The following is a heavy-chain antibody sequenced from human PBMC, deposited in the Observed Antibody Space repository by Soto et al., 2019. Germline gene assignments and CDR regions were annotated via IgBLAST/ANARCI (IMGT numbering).Heavy chain of an antibody. D-gene: IGHD1-20*01. V-gene: IGHV3-23*01. J-gene: IGHJ4*02. Sequence: GGSLRLSCAASGFIFENFGMSWVRQAPGKGLEWISSISGSGFKKYYADSVKGQVTISADKSISTAYLQWSSLKASDTAMYYCARQEDVTGTVDYSYGYWGQGTQVTVSS. CDR3: ARQEDVTGTVDYSYGY. CDR2: ISGSGFKK. CDR1: GFIFENFG.